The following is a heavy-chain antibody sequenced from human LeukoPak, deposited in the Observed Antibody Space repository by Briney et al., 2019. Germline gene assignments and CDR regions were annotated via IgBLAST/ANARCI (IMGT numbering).Heavy chain of an antibody. Sequence: SETLSLTCAVYGGSFSGFYWSWIRQPPGKGLEWIGEINHSGSTNYNPSLKSRVTISVDTSKNQFSLKVSSVTAADTAVYYCARSTWNLGWDAFDIWGQGTMVTVSS. V-gene: IGHV4-34*01. CDR2: INHSGST. D-gene: IGHD1-7*01. CDR1: GGSFSGFY. CDR3: ARSTWNLGWDAFDI. J-gene: IGHJ3*02.